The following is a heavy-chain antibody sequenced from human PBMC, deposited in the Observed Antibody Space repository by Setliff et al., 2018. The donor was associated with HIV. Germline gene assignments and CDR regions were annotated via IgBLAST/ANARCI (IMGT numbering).Heavy chain of an antibody. CDR2: FYYSGSS. CDR1: GDSISRRIYY. D-gene: IGHD2-15*01. CDR3: ARGGASSKYLDP. Sequence: SETLSLTCTVSGDSISRRIYYWGWIRQPPGKGLEWIGNFYYSGSSHYNPSLKSRVTISVDTSKNQFSLKLRSVTAADTAIYYCARGGASSKYLDPWGQGTLVTVSS. J-gene: IGHJ5*02. V-gene: IGHV4-39*01.